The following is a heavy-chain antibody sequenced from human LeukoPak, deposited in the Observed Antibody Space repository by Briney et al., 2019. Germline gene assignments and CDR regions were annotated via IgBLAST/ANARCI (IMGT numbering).Heavy chain of an antibody. CDR1: GGSISTYY. Sequence: SETLSLTCTVSGGSISTYYWSWIRQPPGKGLEWIGHSYYSGGTYSNPSLKSRVTISVDTSKNQFSLKLNSVTAADTAVYYCARVGHDYSTYYYYYYMDVWGKGTTVTVSS. CDR2: SYYSGGT. J-gene: IGHJ6*03. CDR3: ARVGHDYSTYYYYYYMDV. D-gene: IGHD4-11*01. V-gene: IGHV4-59*01.